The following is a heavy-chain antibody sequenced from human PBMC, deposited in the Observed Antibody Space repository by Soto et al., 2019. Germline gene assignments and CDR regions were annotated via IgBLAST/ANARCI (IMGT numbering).Heavy chain of an antibody. V-gene: IGHV3-23*01. D-gene: IGHD3-22*01. CDR1: RFTFSSYA. J-gene: IGHJ3*02. CDR2: ISGSGGTT. CDR3: AKDYYYDSSGYWETDAFHI. Sequence: EVQLLESGGGLVQPGGSLRLSCGASRFTFSSYAMSWVRQAPGKGLEWVSAISGSGGTTYYADSVKGRFTISRDNSKNTLYRQMNSLRAEDTAVYYCAKDYYYDSSGYWETDAFHIWGQGTMVTVSS.